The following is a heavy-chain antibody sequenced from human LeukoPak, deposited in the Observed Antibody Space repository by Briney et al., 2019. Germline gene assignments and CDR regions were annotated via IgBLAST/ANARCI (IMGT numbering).Heavy chain of an antibody. J-gene: IGHJ4*02. CDR2: ISGSGGST. Sequence: GGSLRLSCAASGFTLSSYAMSWVRQAPGKGLEWVSAISGSGGSTYYADSVKGRFTISRDNSKNTLYLQMNSLRAEDTAVYYCAKDLRMEMATTSDYWGQGTLVTVSS. CDR3: AKDLRMEMATTSDY. V-gene: IGHV3-23*01. CDR1: GFTLSSYA. D-gene: IGHD5-24*01.